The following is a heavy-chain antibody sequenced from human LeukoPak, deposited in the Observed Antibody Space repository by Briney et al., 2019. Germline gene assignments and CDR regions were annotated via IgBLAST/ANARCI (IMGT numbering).Heavy chain of an antibody. D-gene: IGHD6-6*01. J-gene: IGHJ4*02. V-gene: IGHV3-48*03. CDR3: ARERSLVPQGYSSSSTHFDY. Sequence: PGGSLRLSCAASGFPFSTYEMNWARQVPGEGLEWVSYISSSGDTIYYADSVKGRFTISRDNAKNSPYLQMNSLRAEDTAVYYRARERSLVPQGYSSSSTHFDYWGQGTLVTVSS. CDR1: GFPFSTYE. CDR2: ISSSGDTI.